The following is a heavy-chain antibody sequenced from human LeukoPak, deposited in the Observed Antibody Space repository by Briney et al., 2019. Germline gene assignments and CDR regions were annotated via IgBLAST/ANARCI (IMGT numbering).Heavy chain of an antibody. CDR3: AKDSVYSSGWSDH. V-gene: IGHV3-23*01. Sequence: GSLRLSCAASGFTFSNFAMSWVRQAPGKGLEWVSSISGSGGMTYYADSVKGRFTISRDNSKNTLFLQMNSLRAEDTAIYYCAKDSVYSSGWSDHWGQGTLVTVSS. J-gene: IGHJ5*02. CDR2: ISGSGGMT. CDR1: GFTFSNFA. D-gene: IGHD6-19*01.